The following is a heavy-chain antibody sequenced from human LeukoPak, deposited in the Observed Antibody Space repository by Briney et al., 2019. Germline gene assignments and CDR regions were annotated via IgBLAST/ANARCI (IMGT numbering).Heavy chain of an antibody. Sequence: PSETLSLTCAVSGYSISSGYYWGWIRQPPGKGLEWIGSINHSGSTNYNPSLKSRVTISVDTSKNQFSLKLSSVTAADTAVYYCARVPPRYAKGFDYWGQGTLVTVSS. CDR1: GYSISSGYY. CDR2: INHSGST. CDR3: ARVPPRYAKGFDY. V-gene: IGHV4-38-2*01. D-gene: IGHD2-2*01. J-gene: IGHJ4*02.